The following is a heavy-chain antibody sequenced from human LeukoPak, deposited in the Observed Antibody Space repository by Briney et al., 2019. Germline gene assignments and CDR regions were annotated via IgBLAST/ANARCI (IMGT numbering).Heavy chain of an antibody. CDR2: IYHSGST. CDR1: GGSISSSNW. V-gene: IGHV4-4*02. D-gene: IGHD3-3*01. CDR3: ARTIFGVVTWFDP. J-gene: IGHJ5*02. Sequence: SETLSLTCAVSGGSISSSNWWSWVRQPPGKGLEWIGEIYHSGSTNYNPSLKSRVTISVDKSKNQFSLKLSSVTAADTTVYYCARTIFGVVTWFDPWGQGTLVTVSS.